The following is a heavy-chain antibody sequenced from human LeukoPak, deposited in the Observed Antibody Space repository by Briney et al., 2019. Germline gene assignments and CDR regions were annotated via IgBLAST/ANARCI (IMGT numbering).Heavy chain of an antibody. CDR2: INHSGST. J-gene: IGHJ5*02. CDR3: APRGDIEHSYGYGKWFDP. D-gene: IGHD5-18*01. V-gene: IGHV4-34*01. Sequence: SETLSLTCAVYGGSFSGYYWSWIRQPPGKGLKWIGEINHSGSTNYNAPLKSRVTISVDTSKNQFSLRLSSVTAADTAVYYCAPRGDIEHSYGYGKWFDPWGQGTRVTVSS. CDR1: GGSFSGYY.